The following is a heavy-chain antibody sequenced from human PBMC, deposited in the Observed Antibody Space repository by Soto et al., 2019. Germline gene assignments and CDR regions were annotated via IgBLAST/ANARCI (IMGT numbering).Heavy chain of an antibody. D-gene: IGHD6-19*01. CDR1: GVTFRSYS. CDR3: ARELGFDAVARMDV. CDR2: ISSSSSSI. J-gene: IGHJ6*02. V-gene: IGHV3-48*01. Sequence: EVQLVESGGGVVQPGGSLRLSCTASGVTFRSYSIVWVSQAPGKGLEWVSYISSSSSSIYYADSEKGRFSTSRDNAKNSTSLQMNSLRVEHTGVYYCARELGFDAVARMDVWGQGTTVIVSS.